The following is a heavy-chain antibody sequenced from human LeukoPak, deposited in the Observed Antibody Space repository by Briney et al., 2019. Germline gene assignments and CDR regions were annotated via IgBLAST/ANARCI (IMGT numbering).Heavy chain of an antibody. Sequence: PGGSLRLSCAASGFTFSRYSMNWVRQAPGKGLEWVSSITGSSSSYIYYADSVKGRFTISRDNAKNSLYLQMNSLRAEDTAVYYCARDKAHLSAAGLDYWGQGTLVTVSS. D-gene: IGHD6-13*01. V-gene: IGHV3-21*01. CDR3: ARDKAHLSAAGLDY. J-gene: IGHJ4*02. CDR1: GFTFSRYS. CDR2: ITGSSSSYI.